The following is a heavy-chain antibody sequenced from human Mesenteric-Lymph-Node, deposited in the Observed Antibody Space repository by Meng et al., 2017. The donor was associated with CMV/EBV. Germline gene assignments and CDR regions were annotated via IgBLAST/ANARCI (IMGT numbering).Heavy chain of an antibody. D-gene: IGHD2-2*01. CDR1: GYTFTSYY. V-gene: IGHV1-18*04. CDR2: ISAYNGNT. Sequence: ASVKVSCKASGYTFTSYYMHWVRQAPGQGLEWMGWISAYNGNTNYAQKLQGRVTMTTDTSTSTAYMELRSLRSDDTAVYYCARVEVATLGYCSSTSCSFDYWGQGTLVTVSS. J-gene: IGHJ4*02. CDR3: ARVEVATLGYCSSTSCSFDY.